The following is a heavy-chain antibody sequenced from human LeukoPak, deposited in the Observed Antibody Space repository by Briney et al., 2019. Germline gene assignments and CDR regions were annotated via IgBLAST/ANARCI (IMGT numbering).Heavy chain of an antibody. V-gene: IGHV1-2*06. CDR3: ARGGTEASSGDY. D-gene: IGHD3-10*01. CDR2: INPNSGDT. CDR1: GYTFTNYY. Sequence: ASVKVSCKASGYTFTNYYIHWVRQAPGQGLEWMGRINPNSGDTNYAHKFQGRVTMTRDTSISTAYMELSRLRSDDTALYYCARGGTEASSGDYWGQGALVTVCS. J-gene: IGHJ4*02.